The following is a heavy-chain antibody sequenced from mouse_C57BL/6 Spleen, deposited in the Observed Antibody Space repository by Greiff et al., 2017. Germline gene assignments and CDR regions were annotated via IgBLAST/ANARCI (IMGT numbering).Heavy chain of an antibody. CDR1: GFTFSDYY. D-gene: IGHD1-3*01. CDR3: ARDRGSGNYGYFDV. Sequence: EVQLVESEGGLVQPGSSMKLSCTASGFTFSDYYMAWVRQVPEKGLEWVANINYDGSSTYYLDSLKSGFIISRDNAKNILYLQMSSLKSEDTATYYCARDRGSGNYGYFDVWGTGTTVTVSS. J-gene: IGHJ1*03. CDR2: INYDGSST. V-gene: IGHV5-16*01.